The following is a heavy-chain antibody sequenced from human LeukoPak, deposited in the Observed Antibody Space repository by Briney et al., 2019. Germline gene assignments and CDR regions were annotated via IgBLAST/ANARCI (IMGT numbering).Heavy chain of an antibody. CDR2: ISYDGSNK. D-gene: IGHD3-22*01. CDR3: ARESGAKTYYYDSSGYYGDAFDI. J-gene: IGHJ3*02. V-gene: IGHV3-30-3*01. Sequence: PGRSLRLSCAASGFTFSSYAMHWVRQAPGKGLEWVAVISYDGSNKYYADSVKGRFTISRDNSKNTLYLQMNSLRAEDTAVYYCARESGAKTYYYDSSGYYGDAFDIWGQGTMVTVSS. CDR1: GFTFSSYA.